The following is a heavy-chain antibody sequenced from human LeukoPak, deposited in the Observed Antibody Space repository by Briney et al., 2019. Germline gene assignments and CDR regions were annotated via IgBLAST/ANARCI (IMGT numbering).Heavy chain of an antibody. CDR2: IKGDGSST. CDR3: VREGLECSGSSCQRAAFDY. Sequence: GGSLRLSCAASGFTFTTYWMHWVRQVPGKGLVWVARIKGDGSSTRHADSMKGRFTISRDNAKNTLYLQMNSLREDDSAVYYCVREGLECSGSSCQRAAFDYWGQGTLVTVSS. V-gene: IGHV3-74*01. J-gene: IGHJ4*02. CDR1: GFTFTTYW. D-gene: IGHD2-2*01.